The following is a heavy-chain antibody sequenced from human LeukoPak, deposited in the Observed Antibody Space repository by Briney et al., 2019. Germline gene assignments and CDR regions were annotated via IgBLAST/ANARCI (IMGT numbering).Heavy chain of an antibody. CDR2: ISYDGSNK. V-gene: IGHV3-30*01. Sequence: GGSLRLSCAASGFTFSSYAMHWVRQAPGKGLEWVAVISYDGSNKYYADSVKGRFTISRDNSKNTLYLQMNSLRAEDTAVYYCARGLVYYYYMDVWGKGTTVTVSS. J-gene: IGHJ6*03. CDR1: GFTFSSYA. CDR3: ARGLVYYYYMDV.